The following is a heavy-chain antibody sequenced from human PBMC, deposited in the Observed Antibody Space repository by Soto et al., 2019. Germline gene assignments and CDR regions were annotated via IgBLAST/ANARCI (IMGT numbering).Heavy chain of an antibody. D-gene: IGHD4-17*01. V-gene: IGHV3-33*01. Sequence: GGSLRLSCDSSGFSFGSYGMHWVRQAPGKGLEWVAIVWYDGSKKYYPDSVKGRFTVSRDNSRNTVSLQMNNLRVEDTALYYCARDPGDYYFDYWGQGALVTVSS. CDR2: VWYDGSKK. CDR1: GFSFGSYG. J-gene: IGHJ4*02. CDR3: ARDPGDYYFDY.